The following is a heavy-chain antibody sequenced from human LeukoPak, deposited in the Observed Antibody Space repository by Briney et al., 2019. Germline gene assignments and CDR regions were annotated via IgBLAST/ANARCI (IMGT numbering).Heavy chain of an antibody. CDR2: TVGGADGT. CDR3: AKLTTS. CDR1: GFTFSSTS. Sequence: GGSLRLSCAASGFTFSSTSMSWVRQAPGKGLEWAAVTVGGADGTSYADAVRGRFTISRANSNNTLYLQMNSLGAEDTAVYYCAKLTTSWGQGTLVTVSS. J-gene: IGHJ4*02. D-gene: IGHD4-11*01. V-gene: IGHV3-23*01.